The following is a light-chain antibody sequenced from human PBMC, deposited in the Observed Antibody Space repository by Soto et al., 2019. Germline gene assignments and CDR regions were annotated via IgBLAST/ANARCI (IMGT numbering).Light chain of an antibody. Sequence: DIQMTQSPSTLSASVRDRVTITCRASQSIGDWLAWYQQKPGKAPKLLIYKASTLYTGVPSRFSGSGSGTELTLTISSLQPDDFATYYCQRYDHYSWTFGQGTKVEIK. CDR3: QRYDHYSWT. J-gene: IGKJ1*01. CDR2: KAS. V-gene: IGKV1-5*03. CDR1: QSIGDW.